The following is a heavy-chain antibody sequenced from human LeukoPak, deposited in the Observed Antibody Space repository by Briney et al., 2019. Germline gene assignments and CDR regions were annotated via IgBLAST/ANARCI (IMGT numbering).Heavy chain of an antibody. CDR1: GYTFTGYY. CDR3: ARAAGYGGYYYGMDV. CDR2: INPNSGGT. J-gene: IGHJ6*04. Sequence: ASVKVSCKASGYTFTGYYMHWVRQAPGQGLEWMGWINPNSGGTNYAQKFQGRVTMTRDTSISTAYMELSRLRSDDTAVYYCARAAGYGGYYYGMDVWGKGTTVTVSS. V-gene: IGHV1-2*02. D-gene: IGHD4-23*01.